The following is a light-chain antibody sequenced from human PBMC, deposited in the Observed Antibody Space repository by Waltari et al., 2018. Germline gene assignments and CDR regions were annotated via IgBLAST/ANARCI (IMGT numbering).Light chain of an antibody. Sequence: QSALTQPPSASGSPGQSVAISCTGTSSDVGGYHYVSWYQCPPGNAPNLIIYEVTKRPSGVPDRFSGSKSGNTASLTVSGLQAEDEADYYCSSYAGSHVVFGGGTKVTVL. J-gene: IGLJ2*01. CDR1: SSDVGGYHY. V-gene: IGLV2-8*01. CDR3: SSYAGSHVV. CDR2: EVT.